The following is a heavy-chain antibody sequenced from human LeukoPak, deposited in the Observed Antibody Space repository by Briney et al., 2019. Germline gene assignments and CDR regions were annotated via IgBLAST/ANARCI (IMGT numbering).Heavy chain of an antibody. Sequence: GGSLRLSCAASGFTFSSYEMNWVRQAPGKGLEWVSYISSSGSTIYYADSVKGRFTISRDNAKNPLYLQMNSLRAEDTALYYCAKAPYSRGERDAFDIWGQGTMVTVSS. CDR3: AKAPYSRGERDAFDI. CDR1: GFTFSSYE. CDR2: ISSSGSTI. V-gene: IGHV3-48*03. J-gene: IGHJ3*02. D-gene: IGHD6-13*01.